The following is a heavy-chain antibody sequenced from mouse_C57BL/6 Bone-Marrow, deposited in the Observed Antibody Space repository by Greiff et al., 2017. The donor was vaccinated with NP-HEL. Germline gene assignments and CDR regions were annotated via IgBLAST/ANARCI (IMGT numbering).Heavy chain of an antibody. CDR1: GYTFTSYW. CDR2: IHPNSGST. V-gene: IGHV1-64*01. CDR3: ARRDSNDAMDY. Sequence: QVQLQQSGAELVKPGASVKLSCKASGYTFTSYWMHWVKQRPGQGLEWIGMIHPNSGSTNYNEKFKSKATLTVDKSSSTAYMQLSSLTSEDSAVYYCARRDSNDAMDYWGQGTSVTVSS. J-gene: IGHJ4*01. D-gene: IGHD2-5*01.